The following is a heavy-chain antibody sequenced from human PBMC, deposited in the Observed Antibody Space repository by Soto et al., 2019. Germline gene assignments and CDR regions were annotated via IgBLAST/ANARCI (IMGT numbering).Heavy chain of an antibody. Sequence: GGSLRLSCAASGFTFSSYAMSWVRQAPGKGLEWVSAISGSGGSTYYADSVKGRFTISRDNSKNTLYLQMNSLRAEDTAVYYCAKTGDYFGYYYYGMDVWGQGTTVTVSS. CDR2: ISGSGGST. J-gene: IGHJ6*02. CDR1: GFTFSSYA. CDR3: AKTGDYFGYYYYGMDV. D-gene: IGHD4-17*01. V-gene: IGHV3-23*01.